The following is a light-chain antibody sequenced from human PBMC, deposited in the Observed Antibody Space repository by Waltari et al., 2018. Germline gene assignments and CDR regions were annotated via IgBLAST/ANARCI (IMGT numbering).Light chain of an antibody. CDR1: SRDVGGSDY. CDR2: EVS. Sequence: QSALTQPPSASGSPGQSATISCTGTSRDVGGSDYVPGYQQHPGKAPKVMIYEVSKRPSGVPDRFSGSKSGNTASLTVSGLQAEDEADYYCSSYAGNYNVLFGGGTKLTVL. CDR3: SSYAGNYNVL. V-gene: IGLV2-8*01. J-gene: IGLJ2*01.